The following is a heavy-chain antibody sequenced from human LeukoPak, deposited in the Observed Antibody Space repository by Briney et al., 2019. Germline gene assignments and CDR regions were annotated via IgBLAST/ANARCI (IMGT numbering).Heavy chain of an antibody. CDR2: IYTSGST. Sequence: SETLSLTCTVSGGSISSYYWSWIRQPPGKGQEWIGYIYTSGSTNYNPSLKSRITISVDTSKNQFSLKLSSVTAADTAVYYCARHGTVYDAFDIWGQGTLVTVSS. CDR1: GGSISSYY. D-gene: IGHD2-8*02. CDR3: ARHGTVYDAFDI. J-gene: IGHJ3*02. V-gene: IGHV4-4*09.